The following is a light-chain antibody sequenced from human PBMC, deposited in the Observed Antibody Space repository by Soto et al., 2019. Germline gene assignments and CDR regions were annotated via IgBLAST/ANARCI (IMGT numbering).Light chain of an antibody. V-gene: IGLV1-40*01. CDR2: DNS. Sequence: QLVLTQPPSVSGAPGQRVTISCTGSSSNIGAPYDVHWYQQLPGTAPKLLIYDNSNRPSGVPDRFSGSKSGTSASLAISGLQAEDEADYYCQSYDNSLSGSWVFGGGTKLTVL. J-gene: IGLJ2*01. CDR3: QSYDNSLSGSWV. CDR1: SSNIGAPYD.